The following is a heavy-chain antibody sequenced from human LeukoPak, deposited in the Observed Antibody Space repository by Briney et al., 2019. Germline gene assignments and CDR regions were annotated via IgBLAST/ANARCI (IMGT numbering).Heavy chain of an antibody. V-gene: IGHV3-23*01. CDR3: AAADSAWRFDY. Sequence: AGGSLRLSCAASGFTFSNHAMTCVRQAPGKGLEWVSGIVGSGSNTFYADSVKGRFTTSRDNSKNTLYLQMNSLRVEATAVYYCAAADSAWRFDYWGQGTLVTVSS. CDR1: GFTFSNHA. CDR2: IVGSGSNT. D-gene: IGHD6-25*01. J-gene: IGHJ4*02.